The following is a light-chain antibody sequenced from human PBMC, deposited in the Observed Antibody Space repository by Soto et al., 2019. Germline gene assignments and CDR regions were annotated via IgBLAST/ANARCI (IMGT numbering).Light chain of an antibody. J-gene: IGLJ2*01. CDR3: AAWDDSLYGVV. CDR2: SNN. Sequence: QSVLTQPPSASGTPGQRVTISCSGSSSNIGTNTVSWYQQLPGTAPKLLIYSNNQRPSGVPDRFSGSKSGTSASLAITGLQSEDEGDFYCAAWDDSLYGVVFGGGTQLTVL. CDR1: SSNIGTNT. V-gene: IGLV1-44*01.